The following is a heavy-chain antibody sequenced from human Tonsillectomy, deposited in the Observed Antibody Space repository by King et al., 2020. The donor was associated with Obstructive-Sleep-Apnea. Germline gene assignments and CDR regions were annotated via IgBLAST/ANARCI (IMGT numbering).Heavy chain of an antibody. CDR1: GFTFSSYA. Sequence: GQLVQSGGGLVQPGGSLRLSCAASGFTFSSYAMSWVRQAPGKGLEWVSAISGSGGSTYSADSVKGRFTISRDNSKNTLYLQMNSLRAEDTAVYYCAKLPYYDILTGYYIPYYFDYWGQGTLVTVSS. D-gene: IGHD3-9*01. CDR3: AKLPYYDILTGYYIPYYFDY. V-gene: IGHV3-23*04. CDR2: ISGSGGST. J-gene: IGHJ4*02.